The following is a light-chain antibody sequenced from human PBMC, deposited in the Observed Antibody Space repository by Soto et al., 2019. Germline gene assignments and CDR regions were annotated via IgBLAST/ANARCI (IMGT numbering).Light chain of an antibody. CDR1: QTINSW. Sequence: DIQMTQSPSPLSGSFGDRVPIPCRASQTINSWLAWYQQKPEKAPKLLIYKASTLKRGVPSRFSGSGSGTEITLTISSLQADYFATYCCQHYNCYSEAFGQGTKVDIK. J-gene: IGKJ1*01. V-gene: IGKV1-5*03. CDR3: QHYNCYSEA. CDR2: KAS.